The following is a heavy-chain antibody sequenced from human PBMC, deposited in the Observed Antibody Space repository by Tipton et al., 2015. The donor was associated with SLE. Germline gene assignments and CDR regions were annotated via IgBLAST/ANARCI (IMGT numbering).Heavy chain of an antibody. D-gene: IGHD3/OR15-3a*01. CDR3: ARYSKSWTKAFDS. CDR1: GGPIGSFY. CDR2: IYNSGYT. Sequence: TLSLTCSVFGGPIGSFYWSWIRQPAGQGLEWIGRIYNSGYTNYNPSLKSRVAISLDTSEKQFSLKLSSVTAADTAVYYCARYSKSWTKAFDSWGQGTMVTVSS. V-gene: IGHV4-59*10. J-gene: IGHJ3*01.